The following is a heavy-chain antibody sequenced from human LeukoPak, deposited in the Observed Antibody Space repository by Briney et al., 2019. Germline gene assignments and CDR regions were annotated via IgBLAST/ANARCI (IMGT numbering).Heavy chain of an antibody. J-gene: IGHJ4*02. CDR3: ARRHHFGFLDS. CDR1: GLTISSHW. Sequence: GGSLRLSCEASGLTISSHWMSWVRQCPGKGLEWVASIKADGSEMYYVDSVKGRFTISRDNARNSLYLQMNSLRAEDTAVYYCARRHHFGFLDSWGQGTLVTVSS. CDR2: IKADGSEM. D-gene: IGHD3-10*01. V-gene: IGHV3-7*04.